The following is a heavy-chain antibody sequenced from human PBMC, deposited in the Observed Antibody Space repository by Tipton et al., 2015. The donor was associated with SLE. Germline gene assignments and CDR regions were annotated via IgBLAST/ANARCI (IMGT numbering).Heavy chain of an antibody. V-gene: IGHV4-38-2*01. CDR2: MYHSGST. D-gene: IGHD6-13*01. CDR3: ARLTTGSTWAFDY. CDR1: GYSICSGYF. Sequence: TLSLTCDVSGYSICSGYFLGWLRQPPGKGLEWIGSMYHSGSTYLHPSLKSRVTISVDTSKNQVSLRLTSVTAADTAVHYCARLTTGSTWAFDYWGQGALVTVSS. J-gene: IGHJ4*02.